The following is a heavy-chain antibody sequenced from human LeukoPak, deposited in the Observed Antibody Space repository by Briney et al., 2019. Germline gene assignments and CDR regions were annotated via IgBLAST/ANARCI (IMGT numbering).Heavy chain of an antibody. V-gene: IGHV1-69*01. CDR3: ASQLYSSSWYRFDY. CDR1: GGXFSSYA. D-gene: IGHD6-13*01. Sequence: SVKVSCMASGGXFSSYAISWVRQAPGQGLEWMGGIIPIFGTANYAQKFQGRVTITADESTSTAYMELSSLRSEDTAVYYCASQLYSSSWYRFDYWGQGTLVTVSS. J-gene: IGHJ4*02. CDR2: IIPIFGTA.